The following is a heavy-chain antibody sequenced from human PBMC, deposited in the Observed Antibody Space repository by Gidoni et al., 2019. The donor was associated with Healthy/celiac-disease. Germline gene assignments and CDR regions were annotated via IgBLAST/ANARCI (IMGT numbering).Heavy chain of an antibody. D-gene: IGHD2-15*01. Sequence: EVQLVESGGGLVKPGGSLRLSCAPSGFTFRSYSMNWVPQAPGKGLGWVSSISSSSSYIYYADSVKGRFTISRDNAKNSLYLQMNSLRAEDTAVYYCARESILGIVVVGDAFDIWGQGTMVTVSS. CDR1: GFTFRSYS. CDR2: ISSSSSYI. V-gene: IGHV3-21*01. J-gene: IGHJ3*02. CDR3: ARESILGIVVVGDAFDI.